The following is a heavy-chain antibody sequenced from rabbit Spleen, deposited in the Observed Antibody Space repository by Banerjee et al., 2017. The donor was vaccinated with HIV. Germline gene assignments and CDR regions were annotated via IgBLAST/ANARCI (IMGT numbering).Heavy chain of an antibody. CDR2: IWSGGTGNT. CDR1: GFSLSSYD. CDR3: ARGSTRGNGVMDP. J-gene: IGHJ6*02. D-gene: IGHD3-1*01. V-gene: IGHV1S69*01. Sequence: QSVEESGGRLVTPGTPLTLTCKVSGFSLSSYDMSWVRQAPGKGLEWIGYIWSGGTGNTYYASWAKGRFTISKTSTTVELKITSPTIEDTATYFCARGSTRGNGVMDPWGQGTLVTVS.